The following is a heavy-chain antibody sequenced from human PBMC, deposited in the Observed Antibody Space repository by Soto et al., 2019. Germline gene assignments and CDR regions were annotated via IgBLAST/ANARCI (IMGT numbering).Heavy chain of an antibody. D-gene: IGHD4-17*01. CDR2: IRSKASGETI. CDR1: GFIFGDYA. J-gene: IGHJ4*02. V-gene: IGHV3-49*04. Sequence: GSLRLSCLVSGFIFGDYAMSWVRQAPGKGLEWVSLIRSKASGETIEYAASVRGRFTISRDDSKSIAYLQMNSLETEDTAVYYCARGRTRLDYWGQGALVTVSS. CDR3: ARGRTRLDY.